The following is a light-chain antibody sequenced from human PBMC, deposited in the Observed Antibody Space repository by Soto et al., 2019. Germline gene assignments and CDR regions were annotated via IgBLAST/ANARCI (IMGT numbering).Light chain of an antibody. CDR1: ISNIGGNS. CDR3: GSWDSSLSAYV. Sequence: QSVLRQPASVSAAPGQKFTISCSGSISNIGGNSVSWYQQLPGTAPKLLIYDDNKRPSVIPDRFYGSKSCTSATLGITGFQTGDEADYYCGSWDSSLSAYVFGTGTKVTVL. CDR2: DDN. V-gene: IGLV1-51*01. J-gene: IGLJ1*01.